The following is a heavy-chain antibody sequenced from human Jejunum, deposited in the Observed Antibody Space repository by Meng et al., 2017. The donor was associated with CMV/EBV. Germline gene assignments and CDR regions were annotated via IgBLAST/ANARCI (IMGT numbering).Heavy chain of an antibody. D-gene: IGHD3-22*01. J-gene: IGHJ6*02. CDR3: AKAYDSGMDV. CDR2: IRNDGSKK. CDR1: GFTFRTYG. V-gene: IGHV3-30*02. Sequence: CAPSGFTFRTYGMHWVRQAPGKGLEWVAFIRNDGSKKFYADSVRGRFTVSRDNSKNTLYVQMNSLRAEDTAVYYCAKAYDSGMDVWGQGTTVTVSS.